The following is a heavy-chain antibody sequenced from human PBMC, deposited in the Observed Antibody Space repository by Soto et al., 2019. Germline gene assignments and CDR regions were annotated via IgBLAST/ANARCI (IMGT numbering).Heavy chain of an antibody. CDR1: GYTFTSYG. D-gene: IGHD6-19*01. Sequence: ASVKVSCKASGYTFTSYGISWGRQAPGQGLEWMGWISAYNGNTNYAQKLQGRVTMTTDTSTSTAYMELRSLRSDDTAVYYCARDLRHSSGWYGPALWDYYYYGMDVWGQGTTVTVSS. V-gene: IGHV1-18*01. CDR3: ARDLRHSSGWYGPALWDYYYYGMDV. J-gene: IGHJ6*02. CDR2: ISAYNGNT.